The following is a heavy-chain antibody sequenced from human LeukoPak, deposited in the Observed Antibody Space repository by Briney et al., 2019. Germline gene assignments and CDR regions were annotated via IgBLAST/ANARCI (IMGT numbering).Heavy chain of an antibody. D-gene: IGHD3-10*01. CDR1: GFTFSSYE. CDR3: ARDSGLGIWRGTFDY. V-gene: IGHV3-48*03. J-gene: IGHJ4*02. CDR2: ISSSGRTV. Sequence: GKSLRLSCAASGFTFSSYEMNWVRQAPGKGLEWVSYISSSGRTVYYADSVKGRFTISRDNAKNSLYLQMNSLRAEDTAVYYCARDSGLGIWRGTFDYWGQGTLVTVSS.